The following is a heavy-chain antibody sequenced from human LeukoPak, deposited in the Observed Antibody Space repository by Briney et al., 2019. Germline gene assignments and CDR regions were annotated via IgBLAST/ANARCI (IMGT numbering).Heavy chain of an antibody. CDR3: ARARYDFWSGYYENYYYYGMDV. J-gene: IGHJ6*02. Sequence: SKTLSPTCTVSGGSISSYYWSWIRQPPGKGLEWLGYIYYSGSTNYNPSLKSRVTISVDTSKNQFSLKLSSVTAADTAVYYCARARYDFWSGYYENYYYYGMDVWGQGTTVTVSS. D-gene: IGHD3-3*01. CDR2: IYYSGST. CDR1: GGSISSYY. V-gene: IGHV4-59*01.